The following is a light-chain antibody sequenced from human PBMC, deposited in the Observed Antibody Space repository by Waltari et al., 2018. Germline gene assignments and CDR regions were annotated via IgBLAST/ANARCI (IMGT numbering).Light chain of an antibody. CDR3: MQSLQALWT. CDR2: LGS. Sequence: DIVVTQSPLSLPVTPGEPASISCRSSQSLLHSNGYNYLDWYLQKPGQSPQLLISLGSNRASGVPDRFSGSGSGTDFTLKISRVEAEDVGVYYCMQSLQALWTFGQGTKVEFK. J-gene: IGKJ1*01. V-gene: IGKV2-28*01. CDR1: QSLLHSNGYNY.